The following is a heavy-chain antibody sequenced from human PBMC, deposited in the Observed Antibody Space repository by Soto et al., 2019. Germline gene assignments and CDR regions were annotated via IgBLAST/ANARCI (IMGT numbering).Heavy chain of an antibody. CDR1: GYTFTSYG. CDR2: ISAYNGNT. D-gene: IGHD3-10*01. V-gene: IGHV1-18*01. Sequence: ASVKVSCKASGYTFTSYGISWVRQAPGQGLEWMGWISAYNGNTNYAQKLQGRVTMTTDTSTSTAYMELRSLRSDDTAVYYCERDMHYYGSGSYYMFDYWGEGTLVTVSS. J-gene: IGHJ4*02. CDR3: ERDMHYYGSGSYYMFDY.